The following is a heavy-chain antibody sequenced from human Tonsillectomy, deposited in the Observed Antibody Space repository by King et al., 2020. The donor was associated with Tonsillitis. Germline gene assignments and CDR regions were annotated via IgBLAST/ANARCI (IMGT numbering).Heavy chain of an antibody. CDR1: GFTFSSYG. D-gene: IGHD5-12*01. J-gene: IGHJ4*02. Sequence: VQLVESGGGVVQPGGSLRLSCAASGFTFSSYGMHWVRQAPGKGLEWVAFIRYDGSNKYYADSVKGRFTISRDNSKTTLYLQMNSLRAEDTAVYYCALTHDDIVATHDYWGQGTLVTVSS. CDR3: ALTHDDIVATHDY. V-gene: IGHV3-30*02. CDR2: IRYDGSNK.